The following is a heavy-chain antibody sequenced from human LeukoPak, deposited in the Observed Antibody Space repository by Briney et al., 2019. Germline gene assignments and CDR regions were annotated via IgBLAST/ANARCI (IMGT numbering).Heavy chain of an antibody. Sequence: SETLSLTCAVYGGSFSGYYWSWIRQPPGKGLEWIGEINHSGSTNYNPSLKSRVTISVDTSRNQFSLKLSSVTAADTAVYYCAIGWYFDLWGRGTLVTVSS. CDR1: GGSFSGYY. CDR2: INHSGST. J-gene: IGHJ2*01. CDR3: AIGWYFDL. V-gene: IGHV4-34*01.